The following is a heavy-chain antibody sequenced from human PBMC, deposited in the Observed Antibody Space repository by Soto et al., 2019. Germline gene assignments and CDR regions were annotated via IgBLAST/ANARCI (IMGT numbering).Heavy chain of an antibody. CDR3: AREGVAPYYYYGMDV. V-gene: IGHV1-18*01. J-gene: IGHJ6*02. CDR2: ISTNFGAA. D-gene: IGHD5-12*01. Sequence: ASVKVSCKASGYTFTSYGISWVRQAPGQGLEWMGGISTNFGAANYAQTFQGRVTMTTDTSTSTVHMEVRSLRSDDTAVYYCAREGVAPYYYYGMDVWGQGTPVTVSS. CDR1: GYTFTSYG.